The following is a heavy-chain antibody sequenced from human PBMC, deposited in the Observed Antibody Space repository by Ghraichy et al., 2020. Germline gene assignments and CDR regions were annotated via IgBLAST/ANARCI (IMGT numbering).Heavy chain of an antibody. Sequence: LTCAASGFTFSSYGMHWVRQAPGKGLEWVAVISYDGSNKYYADSVKGRFTISRDNSKNTLYLQMNSLRAEDTAVYYCAKGYTAVYYGMDVWGQGTTVTVSS. D-gene: IGHD5-18*01. CDR2: ISYDGSNK. V-gene: IGHV3-30*18. CDR3: AKGYTAVYYGMDV. J-gene: IGHJ6*02. CDR1: GFTFSSYG.